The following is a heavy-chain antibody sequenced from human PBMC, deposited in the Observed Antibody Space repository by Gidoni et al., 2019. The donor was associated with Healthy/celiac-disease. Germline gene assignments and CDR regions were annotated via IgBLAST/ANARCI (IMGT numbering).Heavy chain of an antibody. V-gene: IGHV3-49*04. Sequence: EVQLVESGGGLVQPGRSLRLSCTASGFTFGDYAMSWVRQAPGKGLEWVGFIRSKAYGGTTEYAASVKGRFTISRDDSKSIAYLQMNSLKTEDTAVYYCTRDRTGYCSGGSCPVIWGQGTMVTVSS. CDR3: TRDRTGYCSGGSCPVI. CDR2: IRSKAYGGTT. D-gene: IGHD2-15*01. CDR1: GFTFGDYA. J-gene: IGHJ3*02.